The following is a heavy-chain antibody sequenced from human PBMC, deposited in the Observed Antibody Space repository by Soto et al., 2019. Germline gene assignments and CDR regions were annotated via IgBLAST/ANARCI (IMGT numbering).Heavy chain of an antibody. CDR1: AFTLSRYS. Sequence: EVQLVESGGGLVQPGGSLRLSCAASAFTLSRYSMNWVRQAPGKGLEWISYISSGSGTIYYADSVKGRFTISRDNAKNSLYLQMNSLRDEDTAVYYCASDTFANWNFYYSGMDVWGQGTTVTVSS. D-gene: IGHD1-20*01. CDR3: ASDTFANWNFYYSGMDV. V-gene: IGHV3-48*02. CDR2: ISSGSGTI. J-gene: IGHJ6*02.